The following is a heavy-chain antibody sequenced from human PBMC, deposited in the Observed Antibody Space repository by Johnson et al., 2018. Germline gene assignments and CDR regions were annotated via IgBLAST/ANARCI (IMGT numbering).Heavy chain of an antibody. Sequence: EVQLVESGGGLVQPGGSLRLSCAASGFTFSDHYMDWVRQAPGKGLEWVGRTRDKSNSYTTEYAASVKGRFTISRDDSNNSLYLQMNSLKTEDTAVYYCVSASGITYPYFQHWGQGTLVTVSS. CDR3: VSASGITYPYFQH. CDR2: TRDKSNSYTT. J-gene: IGHJ1*01. CDR1: GFTFSDHY. D-gene: IGHD3-10*01. V-gene: IGHV3-72*01.